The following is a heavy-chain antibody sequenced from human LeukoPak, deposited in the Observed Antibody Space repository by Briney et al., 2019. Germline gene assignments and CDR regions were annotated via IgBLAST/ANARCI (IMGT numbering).Heavy chain of an antibody. V-gene: IGHV3-9*01. D-gene: IGHD6-6*01. CDR1: GFTFDDYA. CDR2: ISWNSGSI. J-gene: IGHJ4*02. Sequence: PGGSLRLSCAASGFTFDDYAMHWVRQAPGKGLEWVSGISWNSGSIGYADSVKGRFTISRDNAKNSLYLQMNSLRAEDTALYYCAKAIAARPGYFDYWGQGTLVTVSS. CDR3: AKAIAARPGYFDY.